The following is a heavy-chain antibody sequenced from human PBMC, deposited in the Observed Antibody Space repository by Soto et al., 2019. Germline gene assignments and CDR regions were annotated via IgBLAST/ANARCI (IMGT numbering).Heavy chain of an antibody. CDR2: ISYDGSNK. J-gene: IGHJ6*02. V-gene: IGHV3-30*18. CDR1: GFTFSSYG. Sequence: QPGGSLRLSCAASGFTFSSYGMHWVRQAPGKGLEWVAVISYDGSNKYYADSVKGRFTISRDNSKNTLYLQMNSLRAEDTAVYYCAKTLLTFWSGYLGGDYYYYGMDVWGQGTTVTVSS. CDR3: AKTLLTFWSGYLGGDYYYYGMDV. D-gene: IGHD3-3*01.